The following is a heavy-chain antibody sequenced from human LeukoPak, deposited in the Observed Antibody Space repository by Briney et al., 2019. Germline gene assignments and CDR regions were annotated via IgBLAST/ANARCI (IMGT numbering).Heavy chain of an antibody. CDR2: IIPIFGTA. Sequence: ASVNVSCKASGGTFSNYAINWVRQAPGQGLEWMGGIIPIFGTANYAQKFQGRVTITADESTSTAFMELRSLKSEDTAVYYCARDWGMGPSSSWAWGQGTLVTVSS. CDR3: ARDWGMGPSSSWA. CDR1: GGTFSNYA. D-gene: IGHD6-13*01. J-gene: IGHJ5*02. V-gene: IGHV1-69*13.